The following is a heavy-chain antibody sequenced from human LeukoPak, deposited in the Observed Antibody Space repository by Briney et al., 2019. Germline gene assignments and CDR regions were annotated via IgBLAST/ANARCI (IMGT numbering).Heavy chain of an antibody. Sequence: PGRALRLSCAASLFTFSSEGMHWVRQAPARGVEWVAVICYDGSNTYYADSVKGRFTISRDNSKNKLYLQMNSMRAEDTAVYYCARDSLGHVFDYWGQGTLVAVSS. CDR3: ARDSLGHVFDY. J-gene: IGHJ4*02. CDR1: LFTFSSEG. V-gene: IGHV3-33*01. CDR2: ICYDGSNT.